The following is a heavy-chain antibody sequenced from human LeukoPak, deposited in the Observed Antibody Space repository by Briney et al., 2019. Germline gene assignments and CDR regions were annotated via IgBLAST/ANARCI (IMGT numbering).Heavy chain of an antibody. V-gene: IGHV3-66*01. D-gene: IGHD2-15*01. CDR2: IYSGGST. J-gene: IGHJ6*02. CDR1: GFTVSSNY. Sequence: GGSLRLSCAASGFTVSSNYMSWVRQAPGKGLEWVSVIYSGGSTYYADSVKGRFTISRDNSKNTLYLQMNSLRAEDTAVYYCARAWYLYGMDVWGQGTTVTVSS. CDR3: ARAWYLYGMDV.